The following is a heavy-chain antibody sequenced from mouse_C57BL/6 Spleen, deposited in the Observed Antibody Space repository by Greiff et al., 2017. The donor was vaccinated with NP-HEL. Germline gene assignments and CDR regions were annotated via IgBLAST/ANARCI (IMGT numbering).Heavy chain of an antibody. CDR1: GYAFSSSW. V-gene: IGHV1-82*01. CDR2: IYPGDGDT. D-gene: IGHD1-1*01. CDR3: ARNGSSLYAMDY. Sequence: VQLQQSGPELVKPGASVTISCKASGYAFSSSWMNWVKQRPGKGLEWIGRIYPGDGDTNYNGKFKGKATLTADKSSSTAYMQLSSLTSEDSAVYFCARNGSSLYAMDYWGQGTSVTVSS. J-gene: IGHJ4*01.